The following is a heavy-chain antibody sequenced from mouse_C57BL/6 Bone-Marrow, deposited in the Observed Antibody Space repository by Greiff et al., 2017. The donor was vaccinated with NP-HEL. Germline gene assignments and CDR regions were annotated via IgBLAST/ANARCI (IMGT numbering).Heavy chain of an antibody. CDR3: ARDPDYDYDWFAY. V-gene: IGHV5-4*01. CDR1: GFTFSSYA. CDR2: ISDGGSYT. Sequence: EVNVVESGGGLVKPGGSLKLSCAASGFTFSSYAMSWVRQTPEKRLEWVATISDGGSYTYYPDNVKGRFTISRDNAKNNLYLQMSHLKSEDTAMYYCARDPDYDYDWFAYWGQGTLVTVSA. D-gene: IGHD2-4*01. J-gene: IGHJ3*01.